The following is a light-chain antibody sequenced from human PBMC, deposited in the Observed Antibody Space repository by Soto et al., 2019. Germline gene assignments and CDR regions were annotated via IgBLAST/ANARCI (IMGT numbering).Light chain of an antibody. Sequence: EIVLTQSPGTLSLSPGERATLSCRASQSVSSSYLAWYQQKPGQAPRLLIYTASSRATGIPDRFSGNGSGTDFTLTISRLEPEDFAVYYCQQYGSSFGQGTKVEIK. CDR3: QQYGSS. CDR1: QSVSSSY. J-gene: IGKJ1*01. CDR2: TAS. V-gene: IGKV3-20*01.